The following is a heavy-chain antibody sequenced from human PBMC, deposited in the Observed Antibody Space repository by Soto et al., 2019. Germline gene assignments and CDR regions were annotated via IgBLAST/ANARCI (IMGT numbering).Heavy chain of an antibody. CDR1: GFTFSSYA. Sequence: GGSLRLSCAASGFTFSSYAMSWVRQAPGKGLEWVSAISGSGGSTYYADSVKGRFTISRDNSKNTLYLQMNSLRAEDTAVYYCAKNRMITFGGVIVIPVRYYFDYWGQGTLVTVSS. CDR2: ISGSGGST. J-gene: IGHJ4*02. D-gene: IGHD3-16*02. CDR3: AKNRMITFGGVIVIPVRYYFDY. V-gene: IGHV3-23*01.